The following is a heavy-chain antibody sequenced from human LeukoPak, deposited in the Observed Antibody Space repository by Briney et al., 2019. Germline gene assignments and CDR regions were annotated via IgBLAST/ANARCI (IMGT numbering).Heavy chain of an antibody. J-gene: IGHJ3*02. CDR2: IYHSGST. V-gene: IGHV4-59*01. CDR1: GGSISPYY. CDR3: ARDARYYDSSGYYAFDI. D-gene: IGHD3-22*01. Sequence: SETLSLTCTVSGGSISPYYWSWIRQPPRKGLEWIGYIYHSGSTNYNPSLKSRVTISVDRSKNQFSLKLSSVTAADTAVYYCARDARYYDSSGYYAFDIWGQGTMVTVSS.